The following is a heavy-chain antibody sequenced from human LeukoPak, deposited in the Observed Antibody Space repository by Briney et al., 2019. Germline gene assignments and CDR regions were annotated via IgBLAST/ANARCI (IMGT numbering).Heavy chain of an antibody. CDR1: GFTFSSYA. CDR3: ASTRSSGWYGNWFDP. D-gene: IGHD6-19*01. Sequence: QPGRSLRLSCAASGFTFSSYAMHWVRQAPGKGLEWVAVISYDGSNKYYADSVKGRFTISRDNSKNTLYLQMNSLRAEDTAVYYCASTRSSGWYGNWFDPWGQGTLVTVSS. J-gene: IGHJ5*02. CDR2: ISYDGSNK. V-gene: IGHV3-30*04.